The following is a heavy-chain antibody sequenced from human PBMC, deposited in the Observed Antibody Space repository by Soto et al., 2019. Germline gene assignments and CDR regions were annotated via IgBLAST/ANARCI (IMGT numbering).Heavy chain of an antibody. Sequence: SQTLSLTCVISGDSVSSISAAWNWFRQSPSRGLEWLGRTYYRSKWYNDYAVSVKSRITINPDTSKNQFSLQLNSVTPEDTAVYYCAREHAMALYDAFDIWGQGTMVTVSS. CDR3: AREHAMALYDAFDI. V-gene: IGHV6-1*01. CDR2: TYYRSKWYN. J-gene: IGHJ3*02. D-gene: IGHD2-2*01. CDR1: GDSVSSISAA.